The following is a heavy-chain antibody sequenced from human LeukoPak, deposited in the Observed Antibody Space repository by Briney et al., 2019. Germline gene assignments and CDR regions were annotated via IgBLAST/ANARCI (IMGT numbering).Heavy chain of an antibody. D-gene: IGHD4-17*01. CDR1: GFTFDDYA. CDR2: ISGDGGST. J-gene: IGHJ4*02. Sequence: GGSLRLSCAASGFTFDDYAMHWVRQAPGKGLEWVSLISGDGGSTYYADSVKGRFTISRDNSKNTLYLQTNSLRAEDTAVYYCARADLASFMTTTPWGQGTLVTVSS. V-gene: IGHV3-43*02. CDR3: ARADLASFMTTTP.